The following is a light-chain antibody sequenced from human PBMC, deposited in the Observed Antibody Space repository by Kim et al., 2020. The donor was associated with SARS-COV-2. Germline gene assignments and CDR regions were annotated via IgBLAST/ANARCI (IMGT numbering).Light chain of an antibody. J-gene: IGKJ2*01. Sequence: EIVLTQSPGTLSLSPGERATLSCRASQSVNSGYLAWYQQKPGQAPRLLIYGASSRATGIPDRFSGSGSGTDFTLTISRLEPEDFAVYFCQQYDGSPYTFGQGTKLEI. CDR1: QSVNSGY. V-gene: IGKV3-20*01. CDR3: QQYDGSPYT. CDR2: GAS.